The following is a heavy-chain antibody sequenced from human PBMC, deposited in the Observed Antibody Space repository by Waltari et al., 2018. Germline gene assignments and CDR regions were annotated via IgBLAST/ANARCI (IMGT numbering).Heavy chain of an antibody. CDR3: ARAEYDFWSGYYLGGGY. CDR2: ISYDGSNK. CDR1: GGSISSGSYY. Sequence: QVQLQESGPGLVKPSQTLSLTCTVSGGSISSGSYYWSWIRQPAGKGLEWVAVISYDGSNKYYADSVKGRFTISRDNSKNTLYLQMNSLRAEDTAVYYCARAEYDFWSGYYLGGGYWGQGTLVTVSS. V-gene: IGHV3-30-3*01. J-gene: IGHJ4*02. D-gene: IGHD3-3*01.